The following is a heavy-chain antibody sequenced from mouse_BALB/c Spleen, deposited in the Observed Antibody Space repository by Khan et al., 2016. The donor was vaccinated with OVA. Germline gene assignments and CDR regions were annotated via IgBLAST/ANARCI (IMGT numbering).Heavy chain of an antibody. D-gene: IGHD1-2*01. V-gene: IGHV2-3*01. J-gene: IGHJ3*01. CDR3: VKKDYCGYGNAWFAY. Sequence: QVQLQQPGPGLVAPSQSLSITCTVSGFSLTSYGVSWVRQPPGKGLEWLGVIWGDGNTNYHSALISRLSISKDNSKSQVFLKLNSLQTDDTATYYCVKKDYCGYGNAWFAYWGQGTLGTVSA. CDR1: GFSLTSYG. CDR2: IWGDGNT.